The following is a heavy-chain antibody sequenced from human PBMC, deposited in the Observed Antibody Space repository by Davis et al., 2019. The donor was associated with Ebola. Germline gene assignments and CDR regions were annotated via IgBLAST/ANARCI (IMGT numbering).Heavy chain of an antibody. CDR3: ARTIAVAGPGS. V-gene: IGHV3-7*01. J-gene: IGHJ5*02. Sequence: GESLKISCAASGFTFSSYWMSWVRQAPGKGLEWVANIKQDGSEKYYVDSVKGRFTISRDNAKNSLYLQMNSLRAEDTAVYYCARTIAVAGPGSWGQGTLVTVSS. D-gene: IGHD6-19*01. CDR2: IKQDGSEK. CDR1: GFTFSSYW.